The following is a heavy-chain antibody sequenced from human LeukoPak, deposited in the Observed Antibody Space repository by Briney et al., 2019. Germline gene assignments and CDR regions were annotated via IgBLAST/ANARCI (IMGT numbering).Heavy chain of an antibody. J-gene: IGHJ6*02. D-gene: IGHD5-12*01. V-gene: IGHV1-2*06. CDR1: GYTLTDYY. Sequence: VASVKVSCKASGYTLTDYYMHWVRQAPGQGLEWMGRINPNSGGTNYAQKFQGRVTMTRDTSKSTAYMELSSLRSEDTAVYYCARVQWLRRRVYYYYGMDVWGQGTTVTVSS. CDR2: INPNSGGT. CDR3: ARVQWLRRRVYYYYGMDV.